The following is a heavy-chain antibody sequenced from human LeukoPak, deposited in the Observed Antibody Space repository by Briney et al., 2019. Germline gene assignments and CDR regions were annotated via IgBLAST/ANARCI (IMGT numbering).Heavy chain of an antibody. D-gene: IGHD3-9*01. J-gene: IGHJ5*02. CDR1: GFTFSSYS. V-gene: IGHV3-21*01. CDR3: ARSWYFDWLLQKIGNWFDP. CDR2: ISSSSSYI. Sequence: GGSLRLSCAASGFTFSSYSMNWVRQAPGKGLEWVSSISSSSSYIYYADSVKGRFTISRDNAKNSLYLQMNSLRAEDTAVYYCARSWYFDWLLQKIGNWFDPWGQGTLVTVSS.